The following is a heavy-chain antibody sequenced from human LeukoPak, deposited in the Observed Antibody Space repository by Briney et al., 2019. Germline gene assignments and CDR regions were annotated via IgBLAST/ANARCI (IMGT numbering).Heavy chain of an antibody. CDR3: ARVEDTAMVPDY. D-gene: IGHD5-18*01. V-gene: IGHV4-30-4*01. Sequence: PSETLSLTCTVPGGSISSGDYYWSWIRQPPGKGLEWIGYIYYSGSTYYNPSLKSRVTISVDTSKNQFSLKLSSVTAADTAVYYCARVEDTAMVPDYWGQGTLVTVSS. J-gene: IGHJ4*02. CDR1: GGSISSGDYY. CDR2: IYYSGST.